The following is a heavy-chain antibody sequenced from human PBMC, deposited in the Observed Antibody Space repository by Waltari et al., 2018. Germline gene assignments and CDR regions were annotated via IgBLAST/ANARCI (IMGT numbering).Heavy chain of an antibody. CDR1: GFTFDDYA. V-gene: IGHV3-9*01. CDR3: AKDQGYYYYYGMDV. CDR2: ISWNSGSI. Sequence: EVQLVESGGGLVQPGRSLRLSCAASGFTFDDYAMHWVRQAPGKGLEWVSGISWNSGSIGYADSVKGRFTISRDNAKNSLYLQMNSLRAEDTALYYCAKDQGYYYYYGMDVWGQGTTVTVSS. J-gene: IGHJ6*02.